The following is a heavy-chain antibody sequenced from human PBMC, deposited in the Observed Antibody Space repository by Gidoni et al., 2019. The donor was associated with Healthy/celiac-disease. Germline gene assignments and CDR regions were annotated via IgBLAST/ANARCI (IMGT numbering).Heavy chain of an antibody. CDR1: GFSLSTSVMC. CDR2: IDWDDDK. J-gene: IGHJ3*02. V-gene: IGHV2-70*15. CDR3: ARISQEKPGAFDI. Sequence: QVTLTESDPALVNPTQTLTLTCTFSGFSLSTSVMCLSWIRQPPGKALEWLARIDWDDDKYYSTSLKTRLTISKDTSKNQVVLTMTNMDPVDTATYYCARISQEKPGAFDIWGQGTMVTVSS.